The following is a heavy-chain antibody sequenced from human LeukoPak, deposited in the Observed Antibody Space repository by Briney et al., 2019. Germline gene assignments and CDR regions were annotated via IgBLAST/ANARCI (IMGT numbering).Heavy chain of an antibody. CDR3: AIDARSHCGTYSCYGPYFDC. D-gene: IGHD2-2*01. J-gene: IGHJ4*02. CDR2: IRGSSTTI. V-gene: IGHV3-48*01. Sequence: PSGGSLRLSCAASGFSFSISSMRWLRQTPGKGLEWISYIRGSSTTIYYADSVKGRFTISRDNARNSLYLQMNDLRAEDTGVYFCAIDARSHCGTYSCYGPYFDCWGQGSLVTVSS. CDR1: GFSFSISS.